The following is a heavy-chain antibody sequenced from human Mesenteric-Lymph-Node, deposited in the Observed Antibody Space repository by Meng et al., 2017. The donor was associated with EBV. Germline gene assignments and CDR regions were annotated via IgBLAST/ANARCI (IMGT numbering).Heavy chain of an antibody. CDR2: IYDSENT. D-gene: IGHD6-13*01. V-gene: IGHV4-59*01. Sequence: VALQEPGPGLVKPSSTLSLTCSVFGGSINSYFWTWIRQPPGKGLELIGYIYDSENTNYNPSLKSRVTISTDTSKKQFSLKLTSVTAADTAVYFCARGWSSSWNYFDYWGQGTLVTVSS. CDR1: GGSINSYF. CDR3: ARGWSSSWNYFDY. J-gene: IGHJ4*02.